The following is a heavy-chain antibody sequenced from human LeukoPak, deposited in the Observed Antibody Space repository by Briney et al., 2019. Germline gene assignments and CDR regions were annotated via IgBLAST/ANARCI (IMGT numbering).Heavy chain of an antibody. CDR2: INSDGSST. CDR3: ANVPWDSSGYYSIDY. D-gene: IGHD3-22*01. Sequence: GGSLRLSCAASGFTFSSYWMHWVRQAPGKGLVWVSRINSDGSSTSYADSVKGRFTISRDNAKNTLYLQMNSLRAEDTAVYYCANVPWDSSGYYSIDYWGQGTLVTVSS. CDR1: GFTFSSYW. V-gene: IGHV3-74*01. J-gene: IGHJ4*02.